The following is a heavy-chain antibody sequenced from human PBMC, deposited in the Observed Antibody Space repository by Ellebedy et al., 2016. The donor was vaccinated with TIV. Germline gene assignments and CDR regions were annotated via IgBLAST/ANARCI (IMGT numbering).Heavy chain of an antibody. CDR2: ISPYNGKT. V-gene: IGHV1-18*04. Sequence: ASVKVSCXASGYTFTSHGISWVRQAPGQGLEWMGWISPYNGKTEYAQKFQGRVTMTTDTSTSTAYMELRSLRSDDTAVYYCAREKEYYYDGSGHSNNRYFDFWGQGTLVTVSS. CDR3: AREKEYYYDGSGHSNNRYFDF. D-gene: IGHD3-22*01. J-gene: IGHJ4*02. CDR1: GYTFTSHG.